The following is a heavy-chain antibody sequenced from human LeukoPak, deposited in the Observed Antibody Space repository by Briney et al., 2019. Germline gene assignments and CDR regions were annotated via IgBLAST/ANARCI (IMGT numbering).Heavy chain of an antibody. CDR3: ITNNGHWFDP. Sequence: GGSLRLSRAASGFTFSNAWMSWVRQAPGKGLEWVGRIKSKADGGTTDYAAPVKGRFTISRDDSKNTLYLQMNSLKTEDTAVYYCITNNGHWFDPWGQGTLVTVSS. CDR2: IKSKADGGTT. J-gene: IGHJ5*02. V-gene: IGHV3-15*01. CDR1: GFTFSNAW. D-gene: IGHD1-14*01.